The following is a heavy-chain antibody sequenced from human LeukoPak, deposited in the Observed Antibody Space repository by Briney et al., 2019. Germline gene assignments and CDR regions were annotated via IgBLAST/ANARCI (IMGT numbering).Heavy chain of an antibody. CDR3: ARHEGGYAASDY. CDR2: IDPSDSYT. D-gene: IGHD5-12*01. Sequence: GESLKISCKGSGYRFTRYWISWVRQMPGKGLEWMGKIDPSDSYTNYSPSFQGHVTISADKSINTAYLQWSSLKASDTAMYCCARHEGGYAASDYWGQGTLVSVSS. V-gene: IGHV5-10-1*01. CDR1: GYRFTRYW. J-gene: IGHJ4*02.